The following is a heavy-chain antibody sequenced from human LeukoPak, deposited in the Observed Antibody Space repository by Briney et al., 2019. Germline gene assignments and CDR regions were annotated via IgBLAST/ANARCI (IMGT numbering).Heavy chain of an antibody. Sequence: GGSLRLSCAASGFTFSSYGMHWVRQAPGKGLEWVAFIRYDGSNKYYADSVKGRFTISRDNSKNTLYLQMNSLRAEDTAVYYCAKGRATVTTDYYYIDVWGKGTTVTISS. J-gene: IGHJ6*03. CDR3: AKGRATVTTDYYYIDV. D-gene: IGHD4-17*01. V-gene: IGHV3-30*02. CDR1: GFTFSSYG. CDR2: IRYDGSNK.